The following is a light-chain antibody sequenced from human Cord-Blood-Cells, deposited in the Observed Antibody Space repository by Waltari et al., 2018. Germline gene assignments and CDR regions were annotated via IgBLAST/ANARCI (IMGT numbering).Light chain of an antibody. CDR1: SSDVGGYNY. Sequence: QSALTQPASVSGSPGQSITIPCTGTSSDVGGYNYVSWYQQHPGKAPKLMIYDVSKRPSGVSNRFSGSKSGNTASLTISGLQAEDEADYYCSSYTSSSTWVFGGGTK. CDR3: SSYTSSSTWV. V-gene: IGLV2-14*01. J-gene: IGLJ3*02. CDR2: DVS.